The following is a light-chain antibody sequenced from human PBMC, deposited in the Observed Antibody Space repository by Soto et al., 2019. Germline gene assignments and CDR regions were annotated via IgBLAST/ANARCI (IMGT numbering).Light chain of an antibody. Sequence: QAVVTQPASVSGSPGQSITISCTGTSSDVGGYNYVSWYQQHPDKAPKLMIYEVSNRPSGVSNRFSGSKSGNTASLTISGLQAEDEADYYCSSYTSSSTLEVFGTGTKLTVL. CDR3: SSYTSSSTLEV. V-gene: IGLV2-14*01. CDR2: EVS. J-gene: IGLJ1*01. CDR1: SSDVGGYNY.